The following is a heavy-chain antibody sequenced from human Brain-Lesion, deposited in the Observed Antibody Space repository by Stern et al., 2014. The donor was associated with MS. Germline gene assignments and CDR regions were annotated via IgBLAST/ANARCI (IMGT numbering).Heavy chain of an antibody. J-gene: IGHJ6*02. D-gene: IGHD2-2*01. Sequence: QVQLQESGPGLVKPSQTLSLSCTVSGGSISSGGYYWSWIRQPAGKGLEWIGRIFNSGSTSYNPSLKNRVPISIDTSKNQFSLRLNSMTAADTAVYYCARGRVVPGFQYYATDVWGQGTTVIVSS. CDR1: GGSISSGGYY. CDR2: IFNSGST. CDR3: ARGRVVPGFQYYATDV. V-gene: IGHV4-61*02.